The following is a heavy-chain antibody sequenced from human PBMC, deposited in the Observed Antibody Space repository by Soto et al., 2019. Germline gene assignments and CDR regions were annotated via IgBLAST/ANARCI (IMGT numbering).Heavy chain of an antibody. Sequence: QVQLQESGPGLVKPSETLSLTCTVSGGSISSYSWSWIRQPAGKGLEWIGRIYTSGSTNYNPSLKSRVTMSVDTSKNQFSLKLSSVTAADTAVYYCARVRIAARTGAYGMDVWGQGTTVTVSS. D-gene: IGHD6-6*01. CDR3: ARVRIAARTGAYGMDV. CDR2: IYTSGST. CDR1: GGSISSYS. J-gene: IGHJ6*02. V-gene: IGHV4-4*07.